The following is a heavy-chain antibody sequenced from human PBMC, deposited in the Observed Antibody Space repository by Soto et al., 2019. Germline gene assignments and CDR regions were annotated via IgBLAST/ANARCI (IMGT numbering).Heavy chain of an antibody. D-gene: IGHD3-3*01. CDR2: TSYDGSNK. CDR1: EFTFSTYA. CDR3: ARGLAANVYYDFRSGYWFAGMDV. V-gene: IGHV3-30-3*01. J-gene: IGHJ6*02. Sequence: QVQLVDSGGGVVQPGRSLRLSCAASEFTFSTYAMHWVRQAPGKGLEWVAVTSYDGSNKYYADSVKGRFTISRDNSKNTLYLQMNSLRAEDTAVYYCARGLAANVYYDFRSGYWFAGMDVWGQGTTVTVAS.